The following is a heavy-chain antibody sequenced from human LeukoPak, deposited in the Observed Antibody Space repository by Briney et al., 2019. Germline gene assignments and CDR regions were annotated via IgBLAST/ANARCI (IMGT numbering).Heavy chain of an antibody. V-gene: IGHV1-69*05. CDR1: GGTFSSYA. J-gene: IGHJ3*02. D-gene: IGHD6-19*01. CDR2: IIPIFGTA. CDR3: ASQSIAVAAFDI. Sequence: SVKVPCKASGGTFSSYAISWVRQAPGQGLEWMGGIIPIFGTANYAQKFQGRVTITTDESTSTAYMELSSLRSEDTAVYYCASQSIAVAAFDIWGQGTMVTVSS.